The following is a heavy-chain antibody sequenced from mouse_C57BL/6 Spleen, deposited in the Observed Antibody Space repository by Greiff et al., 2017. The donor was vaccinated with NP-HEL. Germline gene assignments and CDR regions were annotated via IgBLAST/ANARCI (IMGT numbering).Heavy chain of an antibody. J-gene: IGHJ1*03. CDR2: IDPSDSYT. Sequence: QVQLQQPGAELVKPGASVKLSCKASGYTFTSYWMQWVKQRPGQGLEWIGEIDPSDSYTNYNQKFKGKATLTVETSSSTAYMQLSSLTSEDSAVYYCARNPRYYGSSYWYFDVWGTGTTVTVSS. D-gene: IGHD1-1*01. CDR1: GYTFTSYW. V-gene: IGHV1-50*01. CDR3: ARNPRYYGSSYWYFDV.